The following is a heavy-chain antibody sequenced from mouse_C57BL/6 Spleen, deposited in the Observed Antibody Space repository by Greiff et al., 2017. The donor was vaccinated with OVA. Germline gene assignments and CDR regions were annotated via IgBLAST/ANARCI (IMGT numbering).Heavy chain of an antibody. Sequence: QVQLQQSGAELVKPGASVKMSCKASGYTFTTYPIEWRTHTHLKSLHCIVPFHPYNDDTKYNEKFKGKATLTVEKSSSTVYLELSRLTSDDSAVYYGARRGYSNFYWYFDVWGTGTTVTVSS. J-gene: IGHJ1*03. CDR1: GYTFTTYP. V-gene: IGHV1-47*01. CDR2: FHPYNDDT. D-gene: IGHD2-5*01. CDR3: ARRGYSNFYWYFDV.